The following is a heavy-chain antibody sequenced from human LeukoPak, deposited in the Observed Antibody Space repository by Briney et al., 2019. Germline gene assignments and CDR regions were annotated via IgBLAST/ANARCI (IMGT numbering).Heavy chain of an antibody. CDR2: ISGSGGTA. D-gene: IGHD1-7*01. Sequence: GGSLRLSCEASGFTVSSNYMSWVRQVPGKGLEWVSAISGSGGTAYYADSVKGRFTISRDNSKNTLYLQMSSLRAEDTAVYYCAKDERNWNYNLASQTYDWGQGTLVTVSS. V-gene: IGHV3-23*01. CDR1: GFTVSSNY. J-gene: IGHJ4*02. CDR3: AKDERNWNYNLASQTYD.